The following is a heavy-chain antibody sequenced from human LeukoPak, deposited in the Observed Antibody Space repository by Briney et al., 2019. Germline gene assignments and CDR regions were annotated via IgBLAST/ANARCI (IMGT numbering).Heavy chain of an antibody. J-gene: IGHJ4*02. CDR3: ARVKLEWLLYGGMFDY. Sequence: PGRSLRLSCAASGFTFSSYSMNWVRQAPGKGLEWVSSISSSSSYIYYADSVKGRFTISRDNAKNSLYLQMNSLRAEDTAVYYCARVKLEWLLYGGMFDYWGQGTLVTVSS. CDR1: GFTFSSYS. V-gene: IGHV3-21*01. CDR2: ISSSSSYI. D-gene: IGHD3-3*01.